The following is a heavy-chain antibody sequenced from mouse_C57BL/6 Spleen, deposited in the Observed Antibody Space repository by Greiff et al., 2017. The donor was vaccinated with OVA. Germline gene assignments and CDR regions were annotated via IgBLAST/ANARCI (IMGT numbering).Heavy chain of an antibody. CDR2: IDPSDSYT. CDR1: GYTFTSYW. Sequence: QVQLQQSGAELVRPGTSVKLSCKASGYTFTSYWMHWVKQRPGQGLEWIGVIDPSDSYTNYNQKFKGKATLTVDTSSSTAYMQLSSLTSEDSAVYYCASPYYGSPSWFAYWGQGTLVTVSA. V-gene: IGHV1-59*01. D-gene: IGHD1-1*01. CDR3: ASPYYGSPSWFAY. J-gene: IGHJ3*01.